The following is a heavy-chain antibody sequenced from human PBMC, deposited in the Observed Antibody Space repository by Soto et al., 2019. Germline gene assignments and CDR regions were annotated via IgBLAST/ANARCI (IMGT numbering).Heavy chain of an antibody. CDR2: INPSGGST. V-gene: IGHV1-46*03. CDR3: ARFFGYCSGGSCYSVGYFDY. CDR1: GYTFTSYY. Sequence: GASVKVSCKASGYTFTSYYMHWVRQAPGQGLEWMGIINPSGGSTSYAQKFQGRVTMTRDTSTSTVYMELSSLRSEDTAVYYCARFFGYCSGGSCYSVGYFDYWGQGTLVTVSS. J-gene: IGHJ4*02. D-gene: IGHD2-15*01.